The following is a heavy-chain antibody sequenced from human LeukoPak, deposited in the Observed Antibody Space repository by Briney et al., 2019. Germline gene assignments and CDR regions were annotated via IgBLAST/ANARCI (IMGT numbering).Heavy chain of an antibody. CDR3: ARDIAVAGIVWFDP. CDR2: IIPIFGTA. J-gene: IGHJ5*02. Sequence: SVKVSCKASGGTFSSYAISWVRQAPGQGLEWMGGIIPIFGTANYAQKFQGRVTITADESTSTAYMELSSLRSEDTAVYYCARDIAVAGIVWFDPWGQGTLVTVSS. V-gene: IGHV1-69*01. D-gene: IGHD6-19*01. CDR1: GGTFSSYA.